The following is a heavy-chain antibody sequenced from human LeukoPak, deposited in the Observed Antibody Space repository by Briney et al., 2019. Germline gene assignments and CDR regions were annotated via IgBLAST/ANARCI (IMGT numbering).Heavy chain of an antibody. V-gene: IGHV1-69*06. CDR2: IIPTFNTT. J-gene: IGHJ4*02. CDR1: GGTFSSYA. CDR3: ARGDRDGYNLYYFDY. D-gene: IGHD5-24*01. Sequence: SVKVSCKASGGTFSSYAISWMRQAPGQGLEWMGGIIPTFNTTNYAHKFQGRVTITADRSTSTAYMELGSLKSEDTAVYYCARGDRDGYNLYYFDYWGQGTLVTVSS.